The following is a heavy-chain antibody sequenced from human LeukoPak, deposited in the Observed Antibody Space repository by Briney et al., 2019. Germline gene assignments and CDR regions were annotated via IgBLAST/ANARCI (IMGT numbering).Heavy chain of an antibody. V-gene: IGHV3-23*01. CDR3: AKGSGAASDFDAFAV. D-gene: IGHD6-13*01. Sequence: GGSLRLSCAASGFTFRNSAMNWVRQSPGKGLEWVSGISGSGGSTYYADSVKGRFTISRDNSKNTLYLQMNSLRAEDSAVYYCAKGSGAASDFDAFAVWGQGTMVAVSS. CDR2: ISGSGGST. CDR1: GFTFRNSA. J-gene: IGHJ3*01.